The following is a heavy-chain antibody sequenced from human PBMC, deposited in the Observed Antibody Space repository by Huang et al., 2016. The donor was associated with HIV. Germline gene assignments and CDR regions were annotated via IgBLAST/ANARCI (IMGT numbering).Heavy chain of an antibody. CDR2: INTNAGNP. CDR3: ARGLFDY. Sequence: QVQLVQSGSELKKPGDSVKVSCQAFGYTFTNYAMNWVRQDPGEGLAGMGWINTNAGNPTYAHGFTGRFVFSLDTSVSTAYLQISSLKPEYTAVYSCARGLFDYWGQGTVVTVSS. CDR1: GYTFTNYA. J-gene: IGHJ4*02. V-gene: IGHV7-4-1*02.